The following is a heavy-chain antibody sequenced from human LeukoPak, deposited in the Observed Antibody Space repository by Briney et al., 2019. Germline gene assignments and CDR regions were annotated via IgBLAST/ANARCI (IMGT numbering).Heavy chain of an antibody. CDR2: SRKKTLSHTT. Sequence: GGSPRLSCAASGFTFSDRDMDWVRQAPGKGLEWVGRSRKKTLSHTTEYAASVKGRFTISRDNSNNSVWLQMNSLKSEDTAVYYCALWSYYYYGLDVWGQGTTVTVSS. D-gene: IGHD5-18*01. CDR1: GFTFSDRD. J-gene: IGHJ6*02. V-gene: IGHV3-72*01. CDR3: ALWSYYYYGLDV.